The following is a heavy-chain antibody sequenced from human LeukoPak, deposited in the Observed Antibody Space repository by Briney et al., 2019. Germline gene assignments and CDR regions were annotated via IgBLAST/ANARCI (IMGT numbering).Heavy chain of an antibody. D-gene: IGHD3-10*01. CDR3: ARDAPYYGSGITGFDY. V-gene: IGHV1-69*04. J-gene: IGHJ4*02. Sequence: SVTVSCKAAEGTFSSYAISWVRQAPGQGLEWMGRIIPILGIANYAQKFQGRVTITADKSTSTAYMELSSLRSEDTAVYYCARDAPYYGSGITGFDYWGQGTLVTVSS. CDR1: EGTFSSYA. CDR2: IIPILGIA.